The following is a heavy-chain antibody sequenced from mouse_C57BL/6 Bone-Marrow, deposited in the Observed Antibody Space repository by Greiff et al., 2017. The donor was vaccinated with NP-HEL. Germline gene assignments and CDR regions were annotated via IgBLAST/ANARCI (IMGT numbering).Heavy chain of an antibody. D-gene: IGHD2-4*01. CDR1: GFTFSNYW. J-gene: IGHJ4*01. CDR3: TDDDDGERYAMDY. V-gene: IGHV6-3*01. Sequence: DVKLVESGGGLVQPGGSMKLSCVASGFTFSNYWMNWVRQSPEKGLEWVAQIRLKSDNYATHYAESVKGRFTISRDDSKSSVYLQMNNLRAEDTGIYYCTDDDDGERYAMDYWGQGTSVTVSS. CDR2: IRLKSDNYAT.